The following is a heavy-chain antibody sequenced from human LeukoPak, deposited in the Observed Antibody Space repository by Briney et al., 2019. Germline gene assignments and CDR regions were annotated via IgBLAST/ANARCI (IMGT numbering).Heavy chain of an antibody. CDR2: INNDGRST. V-gene: IGHV3-74*01. J-gene: IGHJ4*02. CDR3: ARDNEYCTGGTCRLDY. Sequence: PGGSLRLSCAASGFTFSSFSMNWVRQAPGKGLVWVSRINNDGRSTSYAGSVKGRFTISRDNAKNTLYLQMNSLRAEDTAVYYCARDNEYCTGGTCRLDYWGQGALVTVSS. D-gene: IGHD2-15*01. CDR1: GFTFSSFS.